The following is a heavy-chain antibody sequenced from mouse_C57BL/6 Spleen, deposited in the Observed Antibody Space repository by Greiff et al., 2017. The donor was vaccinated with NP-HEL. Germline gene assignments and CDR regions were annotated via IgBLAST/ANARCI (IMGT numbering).Heavy chain of an antibody. CDR1: GYTFTDYA. D-gene: IGHD2-5*01. J-gene: IGHJ4*01. Sequence: QVQLQQSGPELVRPGVSVKISCKGSGYTFTDYAMHWVKQSHAKSLEWIGVISTYYGDASYNQKFKDKATMTVDKSSSTAYMELARLTSEDSAVYYCGCGGYSNYGRYYAMDYWGQGTSVTVSS. CDR3: GCGGYSNYGRYYAMDY. V-gene: IGHV1-67*01. CDR2: ISTYYGDA.